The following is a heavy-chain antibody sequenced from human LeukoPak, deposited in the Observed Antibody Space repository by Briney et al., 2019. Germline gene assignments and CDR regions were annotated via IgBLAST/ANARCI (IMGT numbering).Heavy chain of an antibody. Sequence: HGGSLRLSCAASGFTFSSYSMDWVCQSPGKGLEYVSGISSSGGSTYKADSAKGRFTIYRDNSKKTMYLQMSSVRPEKAAGYNVVRDCMTVAGTAPLDYWGQGTLVTVSS. D-gene: IGHD6-19*01. CDR2: ISSSGGST. J-gene: IGHJ4*02. V-gene: IGHV3-64D*09. CDR1: GFTFSSYS. CDR3: VRDCMTVAGTAPLDY.